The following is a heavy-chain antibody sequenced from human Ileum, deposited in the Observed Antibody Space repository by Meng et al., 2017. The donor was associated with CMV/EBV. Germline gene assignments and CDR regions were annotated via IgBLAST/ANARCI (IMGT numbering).Heavy chain of an antibody. J-gene: IGHJ5*02. D-gene: IGHD3-3*01. CDR1: GYPFTGYY. V-gene: IGHV1-2*02. CDR3: ARVSNTCLECWFDP. CDR2: INPNSGGT. Sequence: QGQLGQSGAEGKQPWASGKVSCKASGYPFTGYYMHWVRTAPGQGLEWMGWINPNSGGTNYAQKFQGRVTMTRDTSISTAYMELSRLRSDDTAVYYCARVSNTCLECWFDPWGQGTLVTVSS.